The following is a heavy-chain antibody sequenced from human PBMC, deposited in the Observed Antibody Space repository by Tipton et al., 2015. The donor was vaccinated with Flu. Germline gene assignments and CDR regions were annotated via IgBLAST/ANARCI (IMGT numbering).Heavy chain of an antibody. CDR3: ARRDYDILTGSRAFDI. J-gene: IGHJ3*02. CDR1: GGSITTYY. Sequence: TLSLTCTVSGGSITTYYWSWIRQSPGKGLEWIGYIYDSGSTNYNPSLKSRVTISVDTSKNQFSLKLTSVTAADTAVYYCARRDYDILTGSRAFDIWGQGKKVTVSP. V-gene: IGHV4-59*08. D-gene: IGHD3-9*01. CDR2: IYDSGST.